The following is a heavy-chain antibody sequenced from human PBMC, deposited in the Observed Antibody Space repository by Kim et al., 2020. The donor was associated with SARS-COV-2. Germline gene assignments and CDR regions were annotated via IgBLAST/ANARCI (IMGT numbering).Heavy chain of an antibody. V-gene: IGHV4-59*01. CDR3: ARGADSSGYYGLVGQFDY. CDR1: GGSISSYY. Sequence: SETLSLTCTVSGGSISSYYWSWIRQPPGKGLEWIGYIYYSGSTNYNPSLKSRVTISVDTSKNQFSLKLSSVTAADTAVYYCARGADSSGYYGLVGQFDYWGQGTRVTVSA. J-gene: IGHJ4*02. D-gene: IGHD3-22*01. CDR2: IYYSGST.